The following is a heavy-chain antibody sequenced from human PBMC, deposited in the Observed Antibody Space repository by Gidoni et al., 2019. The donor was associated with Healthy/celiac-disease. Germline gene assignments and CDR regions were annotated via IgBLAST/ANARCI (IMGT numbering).Heavy chain of an antibody. CDR3: AREGGLAYCGGDGYAFDY. J-gene: IGHJ4*02. Sequence: QVQLQESGPGLVKPSQTLSLTCTVSGGSISSGCYYWSWIRQHPGKGLEWIGYIYYSGSTYYNPSLKSRVTISVETSKNQFSLKLSSVNAAETAVYYGAREGGLAYCGGDGYAFDYWGKGTLVTVS. CDR1: GGSISSGCYY. CDR2: IYYSGST. D-gene: IGHD2-21*02. V-gene: IGHV4-31*03.